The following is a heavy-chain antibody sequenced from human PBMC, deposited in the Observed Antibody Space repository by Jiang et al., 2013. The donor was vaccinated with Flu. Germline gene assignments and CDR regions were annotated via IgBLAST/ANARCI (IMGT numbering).Heavy chain of an antibody. CDR1: GFTFSSYG. CDR2: IWFDGSNK. V-gene: IGHV3-33*01. CDR3: ARDNADDWYYDL. Sequence: VQLLESGGGAVQPGRSLRLSCAASGFTFSSYGMHWVRQAPGKGLEWVAIIWFDGSNKYYGDSVKGRFTISRDNSKNTLYLQMNSLRAEDTAIYYCARDNADDWYYDLWGRGTLVTRLL. J-gene: IGHJ2*01.